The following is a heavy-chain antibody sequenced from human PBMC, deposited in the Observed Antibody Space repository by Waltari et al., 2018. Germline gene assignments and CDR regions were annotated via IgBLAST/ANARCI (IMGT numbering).Heavy chain of an antibody. CDR1: GFTFSAYA. D-gene: IGHD3-22*01. CDR3: ARDLEDYYDTTGYPDY. Sequence: QVQLVESGGGVVQPGRSLRLSCAASGFTFSAYAMHWVRQAPGKGLEWVAVVSYEGSNKYYADSVRGRFTISRDNSKNTLYLQMNSLRAEDTAVYYCARDLEDYYDTTGYPDYWGQGTLVTVSS. CDR2: VSYEGSNK. J-gene: IGHJ4*02. V-gene: IGHV3-30*01.